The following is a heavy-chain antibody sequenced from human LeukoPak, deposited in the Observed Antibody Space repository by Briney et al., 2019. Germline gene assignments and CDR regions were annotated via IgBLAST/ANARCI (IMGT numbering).Heavy chain of an antibody. Sequence: HPGGSPRLSCAASGFTFSSYAMSWVRQAPGKGLEWVAVISYDGSNKYYANSVKGRFTISRDNSKNTLYLQMDSLRAEDTAVYYCAKDPSSTLEWLVDYWGQGTLVTVSS. CDR3: AKDPSSTLEWLVDY. J-gene: IGHJ4*02. CDR2: ISYDGSNK. D-gene: IGHD6-19*01. CDR1: GFTFSSYA. V-gene: IGHV3-30*18.